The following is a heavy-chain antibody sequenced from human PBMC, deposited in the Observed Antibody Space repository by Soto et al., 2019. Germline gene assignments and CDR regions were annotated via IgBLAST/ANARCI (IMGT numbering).Heavy chain of an antibody. V-gene: IGHV1-46*01. Sequence: QVQLVQSGAEVKKPGASVKVSCKASGYDFTDHYIHWVRQAPGQGLEWMGIISPDGGSTRYSQKFQARITITRNTSTSTVYMGLSRVRSEDTAVYYCARAHRGGVIIVITSAQIDYWGQGTLVTVSS. CDR2: ISPDGGST. CDR1: GYDFTDHY. CDR3: ARAHRGGVIIVITSAQIDY. D-gene: IGHD3-10*01. J-gene: IGHJ4*02.